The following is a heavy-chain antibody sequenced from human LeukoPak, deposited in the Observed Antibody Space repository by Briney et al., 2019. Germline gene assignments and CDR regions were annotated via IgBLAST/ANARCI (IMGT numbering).Heavy chain of an antibody. V-gene: IGHV4-59*01. CDR1: GGSISSYY. Sequence: SETLSLTCTVSGGSISSYYWSWIRQPAGKGLEWIGSIYYSGSTYYNPSLKSRVTISVDTSKNQFSLKLSSVTAADTAVYYCARDGGVYYYDSSGFFDYWGQGTLVTVSS. CDR2: IYYSGST. CDR3: ARDGGVYYYDSSGFFDY. D-gene: IGHD3-22*01. J-gene: IGHJ4*02.